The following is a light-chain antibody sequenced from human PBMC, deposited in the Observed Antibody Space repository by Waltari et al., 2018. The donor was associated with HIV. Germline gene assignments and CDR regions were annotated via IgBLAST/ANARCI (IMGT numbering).Light chain of an antibody. CDR1: TSLLYRSNNRNY. V-gene: IGKV4-1*01. CDR3: QQYYMTPWT. CDR2: WAS. J-gene: IGKJ1*01. Sequence: IVTTQSPDYLTASLGETATLQCKSSTSLLYRSNNRNYLAWYQQKPGQPPKLLIYWASTRESGVPDPFSGSGSGTDFTLTINSLQAEDVAVYCCQQYYMTPWTFGQGTKVEI.